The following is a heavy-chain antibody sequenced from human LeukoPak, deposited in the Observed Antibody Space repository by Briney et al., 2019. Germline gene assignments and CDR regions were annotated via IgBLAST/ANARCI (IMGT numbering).Heavy chain of an antibody. Sequence: SETLSLTCTVSGGSISSYSWSWIRQPPGKGLEWIGYIYYSGSTNYNPSLKSRLTISVDTSKNQFSLNLSSVTAADTAVYYCAKGTTVQTPRGRHLYGMDVWGQGTTVTVSS. CDR1: GGSISSYS. CDR2: IYYSGST. J-gene: IGHJ6*02. D-gene: IGHD4-23*01. V-gene: IGHV4-59*08. CDR3: AKGTTVQTPRGRHLYGMDV.